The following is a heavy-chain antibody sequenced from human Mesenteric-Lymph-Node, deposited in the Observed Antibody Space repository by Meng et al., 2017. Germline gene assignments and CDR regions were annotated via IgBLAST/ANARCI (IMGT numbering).Heavy chain of an antibody. CDR1: GFTFSRYS. D-gene: IGHD5-24*01. CDR3: AGVDVERYYYTMDV. V-gene: IGHV3-30*15. Sequence: GGSLRLSCAASGFTFSRYSMHWVRQAPGKGLEWVAVILYDGSNKNYADSVKGRFTISRDNSKNTLYLQMSSLRGEDTAVYYCAGVDVERYYYTMDVWGQGTTVTVSS. J-gene: IGHJ6*02. CDR2: ILYDGSNK.